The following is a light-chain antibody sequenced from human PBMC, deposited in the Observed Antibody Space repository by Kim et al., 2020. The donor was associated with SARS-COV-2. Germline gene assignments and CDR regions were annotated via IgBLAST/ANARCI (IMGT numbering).Light chain of an antibody. J-gene: IGLJ1*01. CDR2: DVS. Sequence: QSALTQPASVSGSPGQSITISCTGTSSDVGGYKSVSWYQQYPGKAPKHMIYDVSKRPSGVSNRYSGSKSGNTASLTISGLQAEDEGDYYCSSYTTSSTYVFGTGTKVTV. CDR1: SSDVGGYKS. CDR3: SSYTTSSTYV. V-gene: IGLV2-14*01.